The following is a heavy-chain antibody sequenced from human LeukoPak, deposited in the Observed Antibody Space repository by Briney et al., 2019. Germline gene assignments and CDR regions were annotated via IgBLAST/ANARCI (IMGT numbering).Heavy chain of an antibody. CDR2: INPNSGGT. J-gene: IGHJ6*03. CDR3: ARKGGLVGLYDYYMDV. V-gene: IGHV1-2*02. D-gene: IGHD2-8*01. Sequence: ASVKVSCKASGYTFTDYYMHWVRQAPGQGLEWMGWINPNSGGTNYAQKFQGRVTMTRDTSISTAYMELSRLRSDDTAVYYCARKGGLVGLYDYYMDVWGKGTTVTVSS. CDR1: GYTFTDYY.